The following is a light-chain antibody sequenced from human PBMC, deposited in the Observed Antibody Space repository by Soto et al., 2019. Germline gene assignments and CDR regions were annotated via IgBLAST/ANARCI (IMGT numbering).Light chain of an antibody. CDR1: QDISSY. V-gene: IGKV1-39*01. Sequence: DIQMTQSPSSLSASLGDRVTITCRANQDISSYLIWYQHKLGQAPKLLIHAASTLASGLPSRFSGSESGADFTLTISGLEHEDAATYCCQQSYKTPWTFGQGTKVEIK. CDR2: AAS. CDR3: QQSYKTPWT. J-gene: IGKJ1*01.